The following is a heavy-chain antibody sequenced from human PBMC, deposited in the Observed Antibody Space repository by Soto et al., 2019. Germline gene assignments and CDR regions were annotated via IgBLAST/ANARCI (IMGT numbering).Heavy chain of an antibody. D-gene: IGHD3-3*02. CDR1: GYTFSAYT. CDR3: ARDTETLGPRANDALDI. J-gene: IGHJ3*02. Sequence: ASVKVSCKAAGYTFSAYTMNWVRQAPGQSLEWMGWINVGSGNTRYSQNFQGRVSITRDTSASTVYMELTGLKSEDTAMYYCARDTETLGPRANDALDIWGQGKMVNVS. V-gene: IGHV1-3*01. CDR2: INVGSGNT.